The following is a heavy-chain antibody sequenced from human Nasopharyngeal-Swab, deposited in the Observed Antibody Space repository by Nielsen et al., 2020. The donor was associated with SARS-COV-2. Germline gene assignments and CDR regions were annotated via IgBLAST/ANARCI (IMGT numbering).Heavy chain of an antibody. CDR3: ARVLTRNLVVALVLDAFYI. D-gene: IGHD2-15*01. Sequence: SETLSLTCAVSGGSISSGGYYWSWIRQHPGKGLEWIGYIYYSGSTYYNPSLKSRVTISVDTSKNQFSLKLSSVTAADTAVYYCARVLTRNLVVALVLDAFYIWGQGTMVTVSS. CDR1: GGSISSGGYY. CDR2: IYYSGST. J-gene: IGHJ3*02. V-gene: IGHV4-31*11.